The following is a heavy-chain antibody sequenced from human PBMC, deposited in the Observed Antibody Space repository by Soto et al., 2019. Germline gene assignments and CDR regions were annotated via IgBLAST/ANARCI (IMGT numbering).Heavy chain of an antibody. CDR2: VAASGST. CDR3: ARGGSTNYYYGLDV. V-gene: IGHV4-4*07. CDR1: GGSISGFF. J-gene: IGHJ6*02. Sequence: SETLSLTCTVSGGSISGFFWTWVRQPPGMPLEGLGHVAASGSTAYNPSLRSRLSLSLDVSKNRFSLELTSVTAADTATYFCARGGSTNYYYGLDVWGQGTTVTVSS.